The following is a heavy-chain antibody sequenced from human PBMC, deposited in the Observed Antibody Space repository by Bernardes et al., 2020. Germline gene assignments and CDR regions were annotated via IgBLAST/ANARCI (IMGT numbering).Heavy chain of an antibody. J-gene: IGHJ4*02. V-gene: IGHV3-30*18. CDR3: AKAEHVYDYIWGSSSHWPMDY. Sequence: GGSLRLSCAASGFTFSSYGMHWVRQAPGKGLEWVAVISYDGSNKYYADSVKGRFTISRDNSKNTLYLQMNSLRAEDTAVYYCAKAEHVYDYIWGSSSHWPMDYWGQGTLVTVSS. CDR2: ISYDGSNK. D-gene: IGHD3-16*01. CDR1: GFTFSSYG.